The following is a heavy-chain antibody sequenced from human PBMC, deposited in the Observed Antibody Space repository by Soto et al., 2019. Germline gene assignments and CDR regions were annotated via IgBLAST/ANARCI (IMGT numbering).Heavy chain of an antibody. CDR1: GGSIRSGSYY. CDR2: IFHSGST. V-gene: IGHV4-31*03. J-gene: IGHJ6*02. Sequence: PSDTLSLTCSVSGGSIRSGSYYWSWIRQHPGKALEWIGYIFHSGSTYYNPSLKSRVTMSVDMSKNQFSLKLTSVTAADTAAYYCARNGCSSTTCYNSESPYHSLDVWGRVTTVTVP. D-gene: IGHD2-2*02. CDR3: ARNGCSSTTCYNSESPYHSLDV.